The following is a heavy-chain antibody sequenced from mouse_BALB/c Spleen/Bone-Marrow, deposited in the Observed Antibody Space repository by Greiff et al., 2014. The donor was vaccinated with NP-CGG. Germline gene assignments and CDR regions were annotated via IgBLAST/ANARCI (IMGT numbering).Heavy chain of an antibody. CDR3: ARKVDGSYGPLFAY. CDR1: GYTFSTYT. CDR2: INPSSGYT. D-gene: IGHD1-1*02. V-gene: IGHV1-4*02. J-gene: IGHJ3*01. Sequence: VQLQQSAAELARPGASVKMSCKASGYTFSTYTMHWVKQRPGQGLGWIGYINPSSGYTEYNQKFKDKTTLTADKSSGTAYMQLSSLTSEDSAVYYCARKVDGSYGPLFAYWGQGTLVTVSA.